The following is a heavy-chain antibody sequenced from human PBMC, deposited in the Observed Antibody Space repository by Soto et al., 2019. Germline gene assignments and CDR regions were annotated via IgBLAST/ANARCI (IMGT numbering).Heavy chain of an antibody. CDR1: GGSISSGGYY. V-gene: IGHV4-31*03. CDR3: AREIRYYDFWSGMDV. J-gene: IGHJ6*02. Sequence: PSETPSLTCTVSGGSISSGGYYWSWIRQHPGKGLEWIGYIYYSGSTYYNPSLKSRVTISVDTSKNQFSLKLSSVTAADTAVYYCAREIRYYDFWSGMDVWGQGTTVTVSS. CDR2: IYYSGST. D-gene: IGHD3-3*01.